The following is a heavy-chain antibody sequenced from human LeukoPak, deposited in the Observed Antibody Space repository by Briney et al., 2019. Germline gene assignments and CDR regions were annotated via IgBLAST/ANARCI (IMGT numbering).Heavy chain of an antibody. D-gene: IGHD3-3*01. CDR2: IYFGGST. J-gene: IGHJ4*02. V-gene: IGHV4-39*01. Sequence: SETLSLTCTVSGGSISSSNHYWGWIRQPPGKGLEWIGSIYFGGSTSYNSSLKSRVTISVDTSKNQFSLQPSSVTAADTAVYYCAKHQRGDDFWSGYSPLDYWGQGTLVTVSS. CDR1: GGSISSSNHY. CDR3: AKHQRGDDFWSGYSPLDY.